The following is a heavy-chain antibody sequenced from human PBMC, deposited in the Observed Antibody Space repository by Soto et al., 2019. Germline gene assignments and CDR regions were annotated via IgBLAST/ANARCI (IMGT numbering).Heavy chain of an antibody. Sequence: SEILSLTCSVYGGSFSRYYWSWMRQPPGKDLERIGYINYSGSTNYNPSLKSRVTISVATSKNPFSLKLSSVTHADTAVYYCARHHDSWGQGTLVSVSS. CDR2: INYSGST. V-gene: IGHV4-59*08. J-gene: IGHJ4*02. CDR3: ARHHDS. CDR1: GGSFSRYY.